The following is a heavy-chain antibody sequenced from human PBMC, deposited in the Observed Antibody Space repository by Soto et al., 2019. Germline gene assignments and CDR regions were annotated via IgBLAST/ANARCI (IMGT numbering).Heavy chain of an antibody. J-gene: IGHJ4*02. CDR1: GYSFTSYW. CDR2: IYLGDADT. V-gene: IGHV5-51*03. D-gene: IGHD5-12*01. CDR3: ARERRGYSGYDSPFDY. Sequence: EVQLVQSGAEVKKPGASLKISCKGSGYSFTSYWIGWLRQMPGKGLEWMGVIYLGDADTRYSPGSQGQVTISADKTISTAYLQWSSLKASDTARYYCARERRGYSGYDSPFDYWGQGTLVTVSS.